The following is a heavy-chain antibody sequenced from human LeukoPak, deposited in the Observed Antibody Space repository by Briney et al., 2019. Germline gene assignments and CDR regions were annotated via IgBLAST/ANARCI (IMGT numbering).Heavy chain of an antibody. CDR2: IIPILDTP. CDR1: GGSFSNYV. J-gene: IGHJ6*04. CDR3: ARGMGSCSRTRCYDYALDV. Sequence: VASVKVSCKASGGSFSNYVITWVRQAPGQGLEWMGGIIPILDTPDSVQKFQDRVTITADESTSTVYMELSSLRSDDTAVYYCARGMGSCSRTRCYDYALDVWGKGTTVTVSS. D-gene: IGHD2-2*01. V-gene: IGHV1-69*13.